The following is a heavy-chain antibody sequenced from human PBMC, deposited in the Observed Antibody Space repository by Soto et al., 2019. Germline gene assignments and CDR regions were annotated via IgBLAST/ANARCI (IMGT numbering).Heavy chain of an antibody. D-gene: IGHD3-16*01. J-gene: IGHJ4*01. Sequence: PGGSLRLSCSASGLTFTKYWMHWVRQAPGKGLVWVSHITSDGKTTTYADSVKGRFTVSRDNDKNKVYLQMDSLRAEDTAVYYCVKLGGFDYWDQGTLVTVSS. CDR3: VKLGGFDY. CDR2: ITSDGKTT. V-gene: IGHV3-74*03. CDR1: GLTFTKYW.